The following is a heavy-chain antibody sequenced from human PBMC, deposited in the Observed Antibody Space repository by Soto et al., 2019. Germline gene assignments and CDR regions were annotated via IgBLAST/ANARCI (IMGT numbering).Heavy chain of an antibody. D-gene: IGHD1-26*01. CDR3: GSQGATVLGLAS. CDR2: IFYSGST. CDR1: GGSISSSSNL. V-gene: IGHV4-4*02. Sequence: SETLSLTCAVSGGSISSSSNLWTWVRQPPGKGLEWIGDIFYSGSTNYNPSLRGRVTISVDKSENQFSLKLTSVTAADTAVYFWGSQGATVLGLASGAQGTLVPDS. J-gene: IGHJ4*02.